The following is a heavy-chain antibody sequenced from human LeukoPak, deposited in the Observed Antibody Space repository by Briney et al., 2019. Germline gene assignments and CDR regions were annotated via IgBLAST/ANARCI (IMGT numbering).Heavy chain of an antibody. J-gene: IGHJ6*03. D-gene: IGHD2-15*01. CDR3: ARDGLGYCSGGSCYPYYYYYYMDV. Sequence: GASVKVSCKASGYTFTSYGISWVRQAPGQGLEWMGWISAYNGNTNYAQKLQGRVTMTTDTSTSTAYMELSSLRSEDTAVYYCARDGLGYCSGGSCYPYYYYYYMDVWGKGTTVTVSS. V-gene: IGHV1-18*01. CDR1: GYTFTSYG. CDR2: ISAYNGNT.